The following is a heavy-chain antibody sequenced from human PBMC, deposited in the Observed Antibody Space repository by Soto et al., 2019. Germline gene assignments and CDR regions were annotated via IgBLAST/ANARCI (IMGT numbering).Heavy chain of an antibody. CDR2: IWYDGSNK. Sequence: QVQLVESGGGVVQPGRSLRLSCAASGFTFSSYGMHWVRQAPGKGLEWVAVIWYDGSNKYYADSVKGRFTISRDNSKNTLYLQMNSLRAEDTAVYYCAREFSWNLEYYGMDVWGQGTMVTVSS. V-gene: IGHV3-33*01. CDR1: GFTFSSYG. CDR3: AREFSWNLEYYGMDV. J-gene: IGHJ6*02. D-gene: IGHD1-7*01.